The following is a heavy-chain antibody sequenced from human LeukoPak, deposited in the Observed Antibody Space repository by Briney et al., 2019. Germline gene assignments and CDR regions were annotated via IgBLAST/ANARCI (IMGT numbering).Heavy chain of an antibody. Sequence: PGGSLRLSCAASGFTFSNYAMSWVRQAPGKGLEWVSTISGSGGSIYYADSVKGRFTVSRDNSKNTLYLQMTSLRAEDTAVYYCAKEARQLWFDYWGQGTLVTVSS. D-gene: IGHD3-16*01. CDR1: GFTFSNYA. J-gene: IGHJ4*02. CDR3: AKEARQLWFDY. CDR2: ISGSGGSI. V-gene: IGHV3-23*01.